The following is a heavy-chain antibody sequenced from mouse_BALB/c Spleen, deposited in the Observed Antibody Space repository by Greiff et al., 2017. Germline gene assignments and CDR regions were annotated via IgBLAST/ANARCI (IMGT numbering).Heavy chain of an antibody. V-gene: IGHV3-2*02. D-gene: IGHD6-2*01. CDR1: GYSITSDYA. J-gene: IGHJ4*01. Sequence: EVKLQESGPGLVKPSQSLSLTCTVTGYSITSDYAWNWIRQFPGNKLEWMGYISYSGSTSYNPSLKSRISITRDTSKNQFFLQLNSVTTEDTATYYCASASGYYDMDYWGQGTSVTVSS. CDR2: ISYSGST. CDR3: ASASGYYDMDY.